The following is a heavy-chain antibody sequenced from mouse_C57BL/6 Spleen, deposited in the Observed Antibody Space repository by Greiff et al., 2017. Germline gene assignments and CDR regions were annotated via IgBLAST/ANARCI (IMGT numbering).Heavy chain of an antibody. V-gene: IGHV1-62-2*01. Sequence: VQLQQSGAELVKPGASVKLSCKASGYTFTEYTIHWVKQRTGQGLEWIGWFYPGSGSIKYNENFKDKATLTADKASSTFYMELSRLTSEDSAFYFCARHKYDGYFPWFAYWGQGTLVTVSA. D-gene: IGHD2-3*01. CDR2: FYPGSGSI. J-gene: IGHJ3*01. CDR3: ARHKYDGYFPWFAY. CDR1: GYTFTEYT.